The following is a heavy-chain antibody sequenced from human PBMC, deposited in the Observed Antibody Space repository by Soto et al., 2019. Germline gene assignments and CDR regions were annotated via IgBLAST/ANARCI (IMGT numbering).Heavy chain of an antibody. CDR2: IYYSGST. Sequence: PSETLSLTCTVSGGSISSGDYYWSWIRQPPGKGLEWIGYIYYSGSTYYNPSLKSRVTISVDTSKNQFSLKLSSVTAADAAVCYCARDNSVPVGYFDYWGQGTLVTVSS. D-gene: IGHD1-26*01. CDR1: GGSISSGDYY. J-gene: IGHJ4*02. CDR3: ARDNSVPVGYFDY. V-gene: IGHV4-30-4*01.